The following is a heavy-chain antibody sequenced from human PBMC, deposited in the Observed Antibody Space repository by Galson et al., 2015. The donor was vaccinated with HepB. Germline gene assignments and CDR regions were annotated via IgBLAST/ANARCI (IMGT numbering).Heavy chain of an antibody. CDR1: GYTFTSYY. V-gene: IGHV1-46*03. J-gene: IGHJ6*02. CDR2: INPSGGST. D-gene: IGHD4-11*01. Sequence: SVKVSCKASGYTFTSYYMHWVRQAPGQGLEWMGIINPSGGSTSYAQKFQGRVTMTRDTSTSTVYMELSSLRSEDTAVYYCARGRHALPFGGPVTTDNYYYYYGMDVWGQGTTVTVSS. CDR3: ARGRHALPFGGPVTTDNYYYYYGMDV.